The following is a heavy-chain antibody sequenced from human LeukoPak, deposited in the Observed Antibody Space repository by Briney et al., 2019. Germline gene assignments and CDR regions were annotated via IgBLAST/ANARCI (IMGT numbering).Heavy chain of an antibody. D-gene: IGHD2-2*02. CDR3: ARGSNCSSTSSYRGSYYYYYMDV. J-gene: IGHJ6*03. CDR1: GYTFTGYY. V-gene: IGHV1-2*02. CDR2: INPNSGGT. Sequence: GASVKVSCKASGYTFTGYYMHWVRQAPGQGLEWMGWINPNSGGTNYAQKFQGRVTMTRDTSISTAYMELSRLRSDDTAVYYCARGSNCSSTSSYRGSYYYYYMDVWGKGTTVTVSS.